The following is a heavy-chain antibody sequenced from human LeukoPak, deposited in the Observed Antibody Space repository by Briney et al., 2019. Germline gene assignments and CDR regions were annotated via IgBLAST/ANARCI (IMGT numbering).Heavy chain of an antibody. CDR2: IWYDGSNK. D-gene: IGHD3-9*01. CDR1: GFTFSSYG. J-gene: IGHJ4*02. Sequence: GGSLRLSCAASGFTFSSYGMHWVRQAPGKGLEWVAVIWYDGSNKYYADSVKGRFTISRDNSKNTLYLQMNSLRAEDTAVYYCAKDFALRYFDWLLGYWGQGTLVTVSS. CDR3: AKDFALRYFDWLLGY. V-gene: IGHV3-30*02.